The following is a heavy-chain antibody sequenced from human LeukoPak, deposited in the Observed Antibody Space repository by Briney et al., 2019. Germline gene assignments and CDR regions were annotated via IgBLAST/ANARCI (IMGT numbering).Heavy chain of an antibody. CDR3: ARRTAAAGDFDY. V-gene: IGHV4-59*08. D-gene: IGHD6-13*01. J-gene: IGHJ4*02. CDR1: GGSISSYY. Sequence: SETLSLTCTVSGGSISSYYWSWIRQPPGKGPEWIGYIYYSGSTNYNPSLKSRVTISVDTSKNQFSLKLSSVTAADTAVYYCARRTAAAGDFDYWGQGTLVTVSS. CDR2: IYYSGST.